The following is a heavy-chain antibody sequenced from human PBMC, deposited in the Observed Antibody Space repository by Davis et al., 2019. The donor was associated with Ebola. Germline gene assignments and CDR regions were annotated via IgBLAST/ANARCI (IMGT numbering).Heavy chain of an antibody. D-gene: IGHD3-3*01. CDR1: GGSISNYY. CDR2: IYSSGTT. Sequence: SETLSLTCTVSGGSISNYYWSWIRQPAGKGLEWIGRIYSSGTTNYNPSLKSRVSISVDTSKNQFSLKVTSVTAADTAVYYCARNGAIFGVVIWGWFDPWGQGTLVTVSS. CDR3: ARNGAIFGVVIWGWFDP. J-gene: IGHJ5*02. V-gene: IGHV4-4*07.